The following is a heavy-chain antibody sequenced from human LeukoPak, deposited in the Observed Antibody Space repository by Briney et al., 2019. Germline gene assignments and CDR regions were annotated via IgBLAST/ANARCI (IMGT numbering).Heavy chain of an antibody. D-gene: IGHD3-16*01. CDR2: IYYSGST. J-gene: IGHJ4*02. CDR1: GGSISSGDYY. CDR3: ARAVLGMGDFDY. V-gene: IGHV4-30-4*01. Sequence: SETLSLTCTVSGGSISSGDYYWSWIRQPPGKGLEWIGYIYYSGSTYYNPSLKSRVTISVDTSKNQFSLKLSSVTAADTAVYYYARAVLGMGDFDYWGQGTLVTVSS.